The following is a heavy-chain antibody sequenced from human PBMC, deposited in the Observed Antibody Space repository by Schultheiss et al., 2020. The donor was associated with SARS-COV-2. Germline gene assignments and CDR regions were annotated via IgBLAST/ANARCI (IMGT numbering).Heavy chain of an antibody. J-gene: IGHJ4*02. Sequence: GESLKISCAASGFTFSSYGMHWVRQAPGKGLEWVAVIWYDGSNKYYADSVKGRFTISRDNSKNTLYLQMNSLRAEDTAVYYCARVQGVYDSSGYYDYWGQGTLVTVSS. CDR3: ARVQGVYDSSGYYDY. D-gene: IGHD3-22*01. CDR1: GFTFSSYG. CDR2: IWYDGSNK. V-gene: IGHV3-33*01.